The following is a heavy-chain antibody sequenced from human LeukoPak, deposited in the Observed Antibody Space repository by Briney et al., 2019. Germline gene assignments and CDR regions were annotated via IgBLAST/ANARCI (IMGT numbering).Heavy chain of an antibody. CDR2: IIPILGIA. D-gene: IGHD3-10*01. CDR1: GGTFSCYA. J-gene: IGHJ4*02. CDR3: ARDGSALLWFGELFTSYFDY. V-gene: IGHV1-69*04. Sequence: SVKVSCKASGGTFSCYAISWVRQAPGQGLEWMGRIIPILGIANYAQKFQGRVTITADKSTSTAYMELSSLRSEDTAVYYCARDGSALLWFGELFTSYFDYWGQGTLVTVSS.